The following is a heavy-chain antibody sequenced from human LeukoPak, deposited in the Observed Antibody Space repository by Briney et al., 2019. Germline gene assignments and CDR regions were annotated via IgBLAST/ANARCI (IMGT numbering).Heavy chain of an antibody. Sequence: SGGSLRLSCAASGFTFSNPWMSWVRQAPGKGLEWVGLIKSKTDGGTTDYAAPVKGRFTISRYDSKNTLYLQMNSLKTEDTAVYFCTTYRSGAFDIWGQGTMVTVSS. D-gene: IGHD1-26*01. CDR1: GFTFSNPW. V-gene: IGHV3-15*01. CDR2: IKSKTDGGTT. CDR3: TTYRSGAFDI. J-gene: IGHJ3*02.